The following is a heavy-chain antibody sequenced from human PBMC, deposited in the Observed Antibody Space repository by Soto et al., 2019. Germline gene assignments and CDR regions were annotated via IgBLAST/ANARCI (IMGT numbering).Heavy chain of an antibody. CDR2: IFPLLAMV. V-gene: IGHV1-69*04. Sequence: QVHLVQSGAEMKKPGSSVKVSCKVSGGDLRNSGISWVRQAPGQGLEWMGGIFPLLAMVDYSQKFQGRVTTTADESTSPAYLDLGSLEPDDTAGYYRAKEDGAGFKSWGQGTLVIVSS. CDR3: AKEDGAGFKS. J-gene: IGHJ4*02. CDR1: GGDLRNSG. D-gene: IGHD5-12*01.